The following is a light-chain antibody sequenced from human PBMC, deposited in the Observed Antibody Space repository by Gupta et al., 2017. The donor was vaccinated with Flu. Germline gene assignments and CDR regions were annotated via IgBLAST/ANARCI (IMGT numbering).Light chain of an antibody. CDR1: QSVLYSSNNKNY. Sequence: IVMTPSPDSLSVPLGERATINCKCSQSVLYSSNNKNYLAWYQQKARQPPKLLIYWASTRASGVPDRCSGSGSGKDFTLTISSLQAEDVAVYYRQQYYRTPQTFGQGTKVEIK. V-gene: IGKV4-1*01. CDR3: QQYYRTPQT. J-gene: IGKJ1*01. CDR2: WAS.